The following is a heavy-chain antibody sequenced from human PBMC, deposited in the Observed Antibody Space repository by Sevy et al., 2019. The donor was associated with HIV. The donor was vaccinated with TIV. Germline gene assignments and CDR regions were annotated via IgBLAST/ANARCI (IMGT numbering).Heavy chain of an antibody. CDR2: IKQDGSEK. CDR3: AREVKGYYDSSGYGRFDP. Sequence: GGSLRLSCAASGFTFSSYWMSWVRQAPGKGLEWVTNIKQDGSEKYYVDSVKGRFTISRDNAKNSLYLQMNSLRAEDTAVYYCAREVKGYYDSSGYGRFDPWGQGTLVTVSS. V-gene: IGHV3-7*03. J-gene: IGHJ5*02. D-gene: IGHD3-22*01. CDR1: GFTFSSYW.